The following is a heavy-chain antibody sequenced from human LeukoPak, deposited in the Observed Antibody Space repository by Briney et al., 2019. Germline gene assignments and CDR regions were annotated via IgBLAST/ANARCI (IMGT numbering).Heavy chain of an antibody. Sequence: PSETLSLTCTVSSGSISSTSYYWGWIRQPPGMGLEWIGSMYYSGSTYYNPSLKSRVTMSVDTSKNQFSLKLSSVTAADTAVYYCARDAPHPEQQRTRPAGWFDPWGQGTLVTVSS. CDR3: ARDAPHPEQQRTRPAGWFDP. CDR1: SGSISSTSYY. D-gene: IGHD6-13*01. J-gene: IGHJ5*02. V-gene: IGHV4-39*07. CDR2: MYYSGST.